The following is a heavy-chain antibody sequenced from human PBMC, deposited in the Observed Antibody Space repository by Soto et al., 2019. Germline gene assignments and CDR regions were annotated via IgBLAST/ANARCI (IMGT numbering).Heavy chain of an antibody. CDR3: ASHSSHWPFFDF. D-gene: IGHD6-13*01. J-gene: IGHJ4*02. Sequence: PSETLSLTCTVSGGSISSYYWSWIRQPPGKGLEWIGHIYYTGLSNSNPSLNSRVTMSVDTSKNQFSLKLSFVTAADTAVYYCASHSSHWPFFDFWGQGTLVTVSS. CDR2: IYYTGLS. CDR1: GGSISSYY. V-gene: IGHV4-59*01.